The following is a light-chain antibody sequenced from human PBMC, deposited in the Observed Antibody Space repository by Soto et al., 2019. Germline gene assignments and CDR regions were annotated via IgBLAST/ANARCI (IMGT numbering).Light chain of an antibody. CDR2: GNS. CDR3: QSYDSSLSGFYV. V-gene: IGLV1-40*01. CDR1: SSNIGAGYD. J-gene: IGLJ1*01. Sequence: QSVLTQPPSVSGAPGQRVTISCTGISSNIGAGYDVHWYQQLPGTAPKLLIYGNSKRPSGVPDRFSGSKSGTSASLAITGLQAEDEADYYCQSYDSSLSGFYVFGTGTKLTVL.